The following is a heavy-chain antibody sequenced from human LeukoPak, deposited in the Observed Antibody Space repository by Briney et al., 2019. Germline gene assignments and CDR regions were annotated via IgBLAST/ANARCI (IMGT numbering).Heavy chain of an antibody. Sequence: SETLSLTCAVYGGSFSGYYWSWIRQPPGKGLEWIGEINHSGSTNYNPSLKSRVTISVGTSKNQFSLKLSSVTAADTAVYYCARGDIVATIVFDYWGQGTLVTVSS. CDR2: INHSGST. CDR1: GGSFSGYY. J-gene: IGHJ4*02. D-gene: IGHD5-12*01. CDR3: ARGDIVATIVFDY. V-gene: IGHV4-34*01.